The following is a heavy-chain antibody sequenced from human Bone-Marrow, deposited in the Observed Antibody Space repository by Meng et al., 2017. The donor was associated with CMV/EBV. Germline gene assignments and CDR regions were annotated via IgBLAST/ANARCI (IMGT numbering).Heavy chain of an antibody. Sequence: ASVKVSCKASGYTFTGYYMHWVRQAPGQGLEWMGWINPNSGGTNYAQKFQGRVTMTRDTSISTAYMELSRLRSDDTAVYYCARADDFWSGYYKEGNYYYYYGMDFWGQGTMVTVSS. J-gene: IGHJ6*02. CDR1: GYTFTGYY. CDR2: INPNSGGT. V-gene: IGHV1-2*02. CDR3: ARADDFWSGYYKEGNYYYYYGMDF. D-gene: IGHD3-3*01.